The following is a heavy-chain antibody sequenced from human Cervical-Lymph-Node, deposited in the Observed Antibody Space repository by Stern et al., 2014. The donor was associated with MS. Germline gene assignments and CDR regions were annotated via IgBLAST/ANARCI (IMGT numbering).Heavy chain of an antibody. V-gene: IGHV4-30-2*01. CDR2: IYHSGST. D-gene: IGHD2-21*01. Sequence: VQLVESGSGQAKPSQTLSLTCAVSGGSISSGGSSWNWIRQPPGKGLEGIGFIYHSGSTYYNPSLKGRVFISVDTSKNQFALNLRSVTAADTAVYYCARGGVIYTQDRNGFDVWGQGTMVTVSS. J-gene: IGHJ3*01. CDR1: GGSISSGGSS. CDR3: ARGGVIYTQDRNGFDV.